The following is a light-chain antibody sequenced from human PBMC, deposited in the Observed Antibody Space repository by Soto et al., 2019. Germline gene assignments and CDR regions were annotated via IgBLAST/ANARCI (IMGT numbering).Light chain of an antibody. CDR3: CSYAGSSTPKV. J-gene: IGLJ2*01. Sequence: QSALTQPASVFGAPGESITISCTGTSSDVGSYNLVSWYQQHPGKAPKLMIYEVSKLPSGVSNRFSGSKSGNTASLTISGLQAEDEADYYCCSYAGSSTPKVFGGGTKLTVL. V-gene: IGLV2-23*02. CDR2: EVS. CDR1: SSDVGSYNL.